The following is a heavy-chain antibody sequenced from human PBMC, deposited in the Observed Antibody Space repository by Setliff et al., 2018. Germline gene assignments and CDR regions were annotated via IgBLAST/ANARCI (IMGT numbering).Heavy chain of an antibody. Sequence: ASVKVSCKASGYTFISYGISWVRQAPGQGLEWMGYINTHNGDTYYAQKLQVRVTMTTDTSTSTAYMELRSLRADDTAVYYCARLVRYCTTTSCQRLSGDEYWGQGTLVTVSS. CDR1: GYTFISYG. D-gene: IGHD2-2*01. V-gene: IGHV1-18*01. J-gene: IGHJ4*02. CDR3: ARLVRYCTTTSCQRLSGDEY. CDR2: INTHNGDT.